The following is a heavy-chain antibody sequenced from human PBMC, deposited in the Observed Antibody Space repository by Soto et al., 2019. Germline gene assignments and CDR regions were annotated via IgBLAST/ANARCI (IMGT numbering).Heavy chain of an antibody. Sequence: QVQLVESGGGVVQPGRSLRLSCAASGFTFSSYGMHWVRQAPGKGLEWVAVIWYDGSNKYYADSVKGRFTISRDNSKNTLYLQMNSLRAEDTAVYYCARVKLAAAGGGMDVWGQGTTVTVSS. CDR1: GFTFSSYG. D-gene: IGHD6-13*01. CDR3: ARVKLAAAGGGMDV. J-gene: IGHJ6*02. CDR2: IWYDGSNK. V-gene: IGHV3-33*01.